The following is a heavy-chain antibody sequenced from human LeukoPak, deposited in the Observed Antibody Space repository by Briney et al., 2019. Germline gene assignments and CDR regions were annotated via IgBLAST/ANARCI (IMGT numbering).Heavy chain of an antibody. V-gene: IGHV1-69*05. D-gene: IGHD2-2*01. J-gene: IGHJ3*02. CDR2: IIPIFGTA. Sequence: GSSVKVSCKASGGTFSSYAISWVRQAPGQGLEWMGGIIPIFGTANYAQKFQGRVTITTDESTSTAYMELCSLRSEDTAVYYCASNVPAAAGDAFDIWGQGTMVTVSS. CDR3: ASNVPAAAGDAFDI. CDR1: GGTFSSYA.